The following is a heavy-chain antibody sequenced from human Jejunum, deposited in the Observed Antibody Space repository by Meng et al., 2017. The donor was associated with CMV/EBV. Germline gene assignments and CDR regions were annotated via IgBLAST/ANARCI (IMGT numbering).Heavy chain of an antibody. CDR1: DSIVSSIYY. CDR3: ARDKAAGVASSNGFAP. V-gene: IGHV4-39*07. J-gene: IGHJ5*02. CDR2: IHYSGTT. D-gene: IGHD6-13*01. Sequence: DSIVSSIYYWAWIRQPPGKGLEWIGSIHYSGTTDYNPSLKSRVSISLDTSKKQFSLKLTSVTAADTAVYYCARDKAAGVASSNGFAPWGQGTLVTVSS.